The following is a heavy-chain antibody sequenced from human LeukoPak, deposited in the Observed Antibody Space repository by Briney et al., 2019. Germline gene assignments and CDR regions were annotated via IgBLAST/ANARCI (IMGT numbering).Heavy chain of an antibody. J-gene: IGHJ4*02. V-gene: IGHV1-8*01. D-gene: IGHD3-10*01. CDR1: GYTFTSYD. Sequence: GASVRVSCKASGYTFTSYDINWVRQATGQGLEWMGWMNPNSGNTGCAQKFQGRVTMTRNTSISTAYMELSSLRSEDTAVYYCAREVPRGCGSGRRRTFDYWGQGTLVTVSS. CDR2: MNPNSGNT. CDR3: AREVPRGCGSGRRRTFDY.